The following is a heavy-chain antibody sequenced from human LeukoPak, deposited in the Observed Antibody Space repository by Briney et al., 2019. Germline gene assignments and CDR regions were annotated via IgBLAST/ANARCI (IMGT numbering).Heavy chain of an antibody. Sequence: GESLQISCKGSGYSFTSYWIGWVRQMPGKGLEWMGIIYPGDSDTRYSPSFQGQVTISADKSISTAYLQWSSLKASDTAMYYRARRDRNLTMAHDAFDIWGQGTMVTVSS. V-gene: IGHV5-51*01. J-gene: IGHJ3*02. CDR1: GYSFTSYW. CDR2: IYPGDSDT. D-gene: IGHD3-10*01. CDR3: ARRDRNLTMAHDAFDI.